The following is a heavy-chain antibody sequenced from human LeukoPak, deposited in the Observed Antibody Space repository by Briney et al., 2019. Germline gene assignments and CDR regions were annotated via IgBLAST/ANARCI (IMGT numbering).Heavy chain of an antibody. Sequence: SETLSLTCTVSGGSISSSSYYWGWIRQPPGKGLEWIGSIYYSGSTNYNPSLKGRVTISVDTSKNQFSLKLSSVTAADTAVYYCARDDSSGTEYFQHWGQGTLVTVPS. CDR3: ARDDSSGTEYFQH. D-gene: IGHD3-22*01. CDR2: IYYSGST. V-gene: IGHV4-39*07. J-gene: IGHJ1*01. CDR1: GGSISSSSYY.